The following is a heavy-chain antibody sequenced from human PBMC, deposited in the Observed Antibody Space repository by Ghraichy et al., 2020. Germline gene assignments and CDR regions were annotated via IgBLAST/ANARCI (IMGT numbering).Heavy chain of an antibody. CDR3: ARRGTSPQLPLDY. CDR1: GGSISSSDYY. J-gene: IGHJ4*02. D-gene: IGHD2-2*01. Sequence: SETLSLTCTVSGGSISSSDYYWGWIRQPPGKGLEWIGSIYYSGSTYYNPSLKSRVTISVDTSKNQFSLKLSSVTAADTAVYYCARRGTSPQLPLDYWGQGTLVTVSS. V-gene: IGHV4-39*01. CDR2: IYYSGST.